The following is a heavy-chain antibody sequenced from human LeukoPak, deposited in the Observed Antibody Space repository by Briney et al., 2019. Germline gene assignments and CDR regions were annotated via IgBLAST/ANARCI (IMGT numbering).Heavy chain of an antibody. CDR3: ARLTSYYGSGSYRFDY. CDR1: GGPINNYY. J-gene: IGHJ4*02. CDR2: IHYSGST. Sequence: SETLSLTCTVSGGPINNYYWSWIPQPPGKGLEWIGYIHYSGSTSYNPSLKSRVTISVDTSKNQFSLKLSSVTAADTAVYYCARLTSYYGSGSYRFDYWGQGTLVTVSS. V-gene: IGHV4-59*08. D-gene: IGHD3-10*01.